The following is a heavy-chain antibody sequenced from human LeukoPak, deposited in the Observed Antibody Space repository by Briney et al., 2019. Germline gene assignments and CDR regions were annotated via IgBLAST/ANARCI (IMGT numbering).Heavy chain of an antibody. V-gene: IGHV3-30*02. D-gene: IGHD6-19*01. CDR2: IRYDGSNK. CDR3: AKAGTQQWLLFVGVY. Sequence: GGSLRLSCAASGFTFSTYGIHWARQAPGKGPEWVALIRYDGSNKYYADSVKGRFTISRDNSKSTLYLQMNSLRVEDTAMYYCAKAGTQQWLLFVGVYWGQGALVTVSS. CDR1: GFTFSTYG. J-gene: IGHJ4*02.